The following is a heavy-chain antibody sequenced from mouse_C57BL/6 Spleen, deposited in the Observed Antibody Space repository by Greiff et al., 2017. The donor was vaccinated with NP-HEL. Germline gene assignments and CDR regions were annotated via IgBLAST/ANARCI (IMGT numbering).Heavy chain of an antibody. CDR3: ARIRVVATNFDV. D-gene: IGHD1-1*01. V-gene: IGHV1-52*01. CDR2: IDPSDSET. J-gene: IGHJ1*03. CDR1: GYTFTSYW. Sequence: QVQLQQPGAELVRPGSSVKLSCKASGYTFTSYWMHWVKQRPIQGLEWIGNIDPSDSETHYNQKFKDKATLTVDKSSSTAYMQLSSLTSEDSAVYYCARIRVVATNFDVWGTGTTVTVSS.